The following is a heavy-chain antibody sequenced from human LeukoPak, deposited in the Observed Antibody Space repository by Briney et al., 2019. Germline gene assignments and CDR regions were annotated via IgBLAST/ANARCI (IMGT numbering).Heavy chain of an antibody. D-gene: IGHD4-23*01. Sequence: PGGSLRLSCSASGFTFSSYAMHWVRQAPGKGLEYVSAISSNGGSTYYADSVKGRLTISRDNSKNTLYLQMSSLRAEDTAVYYCSRWPFENDAFDIWGQGTMVTVSS. V-gene: IGHV3-64D*06. CDR2: ISSNGGST. J-gene: IGHJ3*02. CDR3: SRWPFENDAFDI. CDR1: GFTFSSYA.